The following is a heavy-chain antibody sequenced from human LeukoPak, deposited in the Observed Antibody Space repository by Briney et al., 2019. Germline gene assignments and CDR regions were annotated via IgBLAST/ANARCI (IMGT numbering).Heavy chain of an antibody. Sequence: GGSLRLSCAASGFTFSSYWMSWVRQAPGKGLEWVANIKQDGSEKYYVDSVKGRFTISRDNAKNSLYLQMNSLRAEDTAVYYCARDEAHYGFWSGYTPGPFDYWGQGTLVTVSS. V-gene: IGHV3-7*05. CDR2: IKQDGSEK. J-gene: IGHJ4*02. CDR3: ARDEAHYGFWSGYTPGPFDY. D-gene: IGHD3-3*01. CDR1: GFTFSSYW.